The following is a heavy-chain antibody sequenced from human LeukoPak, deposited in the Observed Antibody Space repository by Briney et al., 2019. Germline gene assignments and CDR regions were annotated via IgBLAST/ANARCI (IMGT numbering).Heavy chain of an antibody. CDR2: IYYSGST. V-gene: IGHV4-31*03. Sequence: SETLSLTCTVSGASISSGGYYWSWIRQHPGKGLEWIGYIYYSGSTYYNPSLKSRVTISVDTSKNQFSLKLSSVTAADTAVYYCARCSSGWWFDIWGQGTMVTVSS. CDR3: ARCSSGWWFDI. CDR1: GASISSGGYY. J-gene: IGHJ3*02. D-gene: IGHD6-19*01.